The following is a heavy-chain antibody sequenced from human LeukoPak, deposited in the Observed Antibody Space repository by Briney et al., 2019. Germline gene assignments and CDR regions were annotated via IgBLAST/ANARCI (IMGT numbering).Heavy chain of an antibody. Sequence: SETLSLTCTVSGASISSYDWSWIRQPPGKGLEWIGYIYYSGSTNYTPSLKSRVTISVDTSKNQFSLKLSSVTAEDTAVYYCARDHKGARLDPWGQGTLVTVSS. CDR2: IYYSGST. CDR3: ARDHKGARLDP. D-gene: IGHD3-16*01. V-gene: IGHV4-59*01. J-gene: IGHJ5*02. CDR1: GASISSYD.